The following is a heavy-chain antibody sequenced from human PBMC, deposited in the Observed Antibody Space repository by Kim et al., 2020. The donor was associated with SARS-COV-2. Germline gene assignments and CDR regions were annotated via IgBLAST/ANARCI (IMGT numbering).Heavy chain of an antibody. Sequence: GGSLRLSCAASGFLFSTYAMTWVRQAPGKGLEWVSTISSSGSYIYYADSMKGRFSISRDNAKNALYLQMHSLRAEDTAVYFCARDSAICDRASCFLDYWGQGTLVTASS. CDR1: GFLFSTYA. D-gene: IGHD3-22*01. J-gene: IGHJ4*02. V-gene: IGHV3-21*01. CDR2: ISSSGSYI. CDR3: ARDSAICDRASCFLDY.